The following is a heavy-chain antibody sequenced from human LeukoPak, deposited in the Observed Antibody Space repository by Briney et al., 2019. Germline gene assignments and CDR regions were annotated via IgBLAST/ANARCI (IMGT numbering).Heavy chain of an antibody. J-gene: IGHJ4*02. Sequence: SETLSLTCTVSGGSIISYYWSWIRQPPGKGLEWIGYIYYSGSTNYNPSLKSRVTISVDTSKNQFSLKLSSVTAADTAVYYCARHAPNVYGDTLDYWGQGTLVTVSS. D-gene: IGHD4-17*01. CDR1: GGSIISYY. CDR2: IYYSGST. V-gene: IGHV4-59*08. CDR3: ARHAPNVYGDTLDY.